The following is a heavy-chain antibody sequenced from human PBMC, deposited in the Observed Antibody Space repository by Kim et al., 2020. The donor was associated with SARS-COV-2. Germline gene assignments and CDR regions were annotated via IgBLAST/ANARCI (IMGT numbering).Heavy chain of an antibody. CDR2: FDPEDGET. CDR3: ATADIAAAGPVGYGMDV. D-gene: IGHD6-13*01. CDR1: GYTLTELS. Sequence: ASVKVSCKVSGYTLTELSMHWVRQAPGKGLEWMGGFDPEDGETIYAQKFQGRVTMTEDTSTDTAYMELSSLRSEDTAVYYCATADIAAAGPVGYGMDVWGQGTTVTVSS. V-gene: IGHV1-24*01. J-gene: IGHJ6*02.